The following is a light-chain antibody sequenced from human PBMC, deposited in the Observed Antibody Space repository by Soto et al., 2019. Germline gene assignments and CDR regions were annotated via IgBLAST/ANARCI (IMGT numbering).Light chain of an antibody. Sequence: QSVLTQPTSVSGYPGQRVTISCTGSSSNIGAGFDVHWYQHLPGTAPKLLIYNNNYRPSGVPDRFSGSTSGTSASLAITGLRAEDEADYYCQSSDTSLSGALFGGGTKVTVL. V-gene: IGLV1-40*01. CDR2: NNN. J-gene: IGLJ2*01. CDR1: SSNIGAGFD. CDR3: QSSDTSLSGAL.